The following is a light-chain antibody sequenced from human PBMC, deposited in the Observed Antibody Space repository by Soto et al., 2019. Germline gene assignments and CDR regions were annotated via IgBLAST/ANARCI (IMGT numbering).Light chain of an antibody. CDR3: QHYNSYSEA. CDR2: KAS. Sequence: DIQRTQSRSTLSGSVGDRVTITCRASQTISSWLAWYQQKPGKAPKLLIYKASTLKSGVPSRFSGSGSGTEFTLTISSLQPDDFATYYCQHYNSYSEAFGQGTKVDSK. CDR1: QTISSW. V-gene: IGKV1-5*03. J-gene: IGKJ1*01.